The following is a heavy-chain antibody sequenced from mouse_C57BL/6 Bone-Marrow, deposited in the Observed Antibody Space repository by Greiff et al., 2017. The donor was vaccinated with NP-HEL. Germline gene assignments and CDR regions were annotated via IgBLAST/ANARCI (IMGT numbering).Heavy chain of an antibody. J-gene: IGHJ1*03. D-gene: IGHD2-1*01. V-gene: IGHV3-8*01. CDR3: ARGEDYGNVYWYCDV. CDR2: ISYSGST. CDR1: GYSITSDY. Sequence: EVHLVESGPGLAKPSQTLSLTCSVTGYSITSDYWNWIRKFPGNKLEYMGYISYSGSTYYNPSLKSRISITRDTSKNQYYLQLNSVTTEDTATYYCARGEDYGNVYWYCDVRGTGTTVTVSS.